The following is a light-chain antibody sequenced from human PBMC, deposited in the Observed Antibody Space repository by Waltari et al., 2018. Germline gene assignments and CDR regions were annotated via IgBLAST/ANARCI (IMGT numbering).Light chain of an antibody. J-gene: IGLJ1*01. Sequence: QSALTQPASVSGTPGQSITISCSGTTSDVGRYDLVSCYQQHPGEAPKLLICEVFKRPPDTSSRFSGAKSGSTASLTISGLQPEDEADYYCCSYAGRGTYVFGSGTKVTVL. CDR3: CSYAGRGTYV. V-gene: IGLV2-23*02. CDR2: EVF. CDR1: TSDVGRYDL.